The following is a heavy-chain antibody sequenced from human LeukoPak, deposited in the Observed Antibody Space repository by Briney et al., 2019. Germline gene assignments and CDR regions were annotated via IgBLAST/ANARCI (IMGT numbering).Heavy chain of an antibody. D-gene: IGHD3-10*01. Sequence: ASVKVSCKASGYTFTSYYMHWVRQAPGQGLEWMGIINPSGGSTSYAQKFQGRVTMTRDMSTSTAYMELIRLRSDDTAVYYCASSKRGVTMVRGVPYYYYYMDVWGKGTTVTISS. J-gene: IGHJ6*03. V-gene: IGHV1-46*01. CDR2: INPSGGST. CDR3: ASSKRGVTMVRGVPYYYYYMDV. CDR1: GYTFTSYY.